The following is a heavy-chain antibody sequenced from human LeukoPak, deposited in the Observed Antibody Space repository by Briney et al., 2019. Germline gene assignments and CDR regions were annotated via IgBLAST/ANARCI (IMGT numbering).Heavy chain of an antibody. V-gene: IGHV3-33*01. CDR1: GFTFSSYG. CDR3: ARGTGMSTITVDFDY. Sequence: GGSLRLSCAASGFTFSSYGMHWVRQAPGKGLEGVAVIWYDGSNKYYADSVKGRLTISRDNSKNTLYLQMNSLRAEDTAVYYCARGTGMSTITVDFDYWGQGTLVTVSP. J-gene: IGHJ4*02. CDR2: IWYDGSNK. D-gene: IGHD5-24*01.